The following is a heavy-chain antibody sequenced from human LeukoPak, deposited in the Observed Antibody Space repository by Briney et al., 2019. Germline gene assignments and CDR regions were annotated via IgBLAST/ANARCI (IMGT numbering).Heavy chain of an antibody. Sequence: PSETLSLTCTVSGGSISSGSYYWSWIRQPPGKGLEWIGEINHSGSTNYNPSLKSRVTISVDTSKNQFSLKLSSVTAADTAVYYCARSHYGVDFDYWGQGTLVTVSS. J-gene: IGHJ4*02. V-gene: IGHV4-39*07. D-gene: IGHD4-17*01. CDR2: INHSGST. CDR1: GGSISSGSYY. CDR3: ARSHYGVDFDY.